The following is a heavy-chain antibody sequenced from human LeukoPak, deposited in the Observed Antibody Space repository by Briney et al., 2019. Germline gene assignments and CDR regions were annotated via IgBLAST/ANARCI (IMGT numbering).Heavy chain of an antibody. CDR2: IYYSGST. J-gene: IGHJ4*02. CDR3: ARHARPTVTTQHPGGHYFDY. D-gene: IGHD4-17*01. V-gene: IGHV4-39*01. Sequence: SETLSLTCTVSGGSISSSSYYWGWIRQPPGKGLEWIGSIYYSGSTYYNPSLKSRVTISVDTSKNQFSMKLSSVTAADTAVYYCARHARPTVTTQHPGGHYFDYWGQGTLVTVSS. CDR1: GGSISSSSYY.